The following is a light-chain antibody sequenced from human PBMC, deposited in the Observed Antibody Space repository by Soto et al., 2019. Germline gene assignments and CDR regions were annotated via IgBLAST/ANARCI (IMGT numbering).Light chain of an antibody. CDR2: EVT. CDR3: SSYAGSDNVV. Sequence: QSALTQPPSASGSPGQSVTISCTGTSSDVGTYNFVSWYQQHPGKAPKTMIFEVTKRPSGVPDRFSGSKPGNTASLTVSGLQAEDEADYYCSSYAGSDNVVFGGGTKLTVL. CDR1: SSDVGTYNF. V-gene: IGLV2-8*01. J-gene: IGLJ2*01.